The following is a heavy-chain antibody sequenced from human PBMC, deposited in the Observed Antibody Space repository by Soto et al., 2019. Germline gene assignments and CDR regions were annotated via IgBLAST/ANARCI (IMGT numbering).Heavy chain of an antibody. D-gene: IGHD2-15*01. CDR2: ISWNSGSI. CDR3: AKDMESGYCSGGSCYTLDY. CDR1: GFTFDDYA. Sequence: EVQLVESGGGLVRPGRSLRLSCAASGFTFDDYAMHWVRQAPGKGLEWGAGISWNSGSIGYADSVKGRFTISRDNAKNSLYLQMNSLRAEDTALYYCAKDMESGYCSGGSCYTLDYWGQGTLVTVSS. J-gene: IGHJ4*02. V-gene: IGHV3-9*01.